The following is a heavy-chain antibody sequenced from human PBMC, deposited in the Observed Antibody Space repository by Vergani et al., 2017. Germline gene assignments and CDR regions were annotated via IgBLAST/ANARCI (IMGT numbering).Heavy chain of an antibody. CDR2: IHYSENT. D-gene: IGHD3-10*01. Sequence: QAQLQESGPGLVKSSENLSLTCSVSFDSIRNPYCNWIRQPPGKGLEWIGSIHYSENTNYNPSLKTRVTISVDTSKNQFSLTLTSVTAADTAVYYCARHVLTMVREPFDYWSQGTLVTVSS. CDR3: ARHVLTMVREPFDY. CDR1: FDSIRNPY. J-gene: IGHJ4*02. V-gene: IGHV4-59*11.